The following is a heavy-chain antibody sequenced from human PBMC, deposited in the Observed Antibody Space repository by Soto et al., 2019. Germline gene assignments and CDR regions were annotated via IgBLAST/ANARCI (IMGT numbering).Heavy chain of an antibody. CDR2: ISYTWNT. J-gene: IGHJ4*02. CDR3: ARYCGSGAKCLDY. Sequence: QVQLQESGPGLVKPSETLSLTCTVSGGSISPYYWSWIRQPPGEGLEWIGYISYTWNTNYNPSLKSRVTISVDTSMNQLSLRLNSVTAADTAVYYCARYCGSGAKCLDYWGQGTLVTVSS. CDR1: GGSISPYY. V-gene: IGHV4-59*01. D-gene: IGHD2-21*01.